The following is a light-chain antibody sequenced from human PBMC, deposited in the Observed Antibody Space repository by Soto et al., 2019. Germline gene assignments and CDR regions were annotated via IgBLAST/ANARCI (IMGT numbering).Light chain of an antibody. CDR1: QSISSW. J-gene: IGKJ1*01. Sequence: DIQVKKSPATLSASIGDRVTITCRASQSISSWLAWYQQKPGKAPKLLIFDASSLESGTPSRFSGRRSGTQFTLTISSLQPDDFATYYCQYSARVWTFGQGTKVDIK. CDR3: QYSARVWT. V-gene: IGKV1-5*01. CDR2: DAS.